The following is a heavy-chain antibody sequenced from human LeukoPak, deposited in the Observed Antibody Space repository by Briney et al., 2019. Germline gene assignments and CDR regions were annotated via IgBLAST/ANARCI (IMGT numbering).Heavy chain of an antibody. D-gene: IGHD4-17*01. CDR3: ARGRVTTLYYFDY. Sequence: GGSLRLSCAASGFTFSDHCMDWVRQAPGKGLEWVGRTRNKANSYTTEYAASVKGRFTISRDDSKNSLYLQMNSLKTEDTAVDYCARGRVTTLYYFDYWGQGTLVTVSS. CDR2: TRNKANSYTT. J-gene: IGHJ4*02. V-gene: IGHV3-72*01. CDR1: GFTFSDHC.